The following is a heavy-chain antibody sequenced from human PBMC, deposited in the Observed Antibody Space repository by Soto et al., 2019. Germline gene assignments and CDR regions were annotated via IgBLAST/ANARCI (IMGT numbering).Heavy chain of an antibody. CDR2: ISYDGSNK. D-gene: IGHD5-18*01. CDR3: ARYRGYSYLYGMDV. J-gene: IGHJ6*02. CDR1: GFTFSSYA. Sequence: QVQLVESGGGVVQPGRSLRLSCAASGFTFSSYAMHWVRQAPGKGLEWVAVISYDGSNKYYADSVKGRFTISRDNSTNTLYRQMNILRAEDTAVYYCARYRGYSYLYGMDVWGQGTTVTVSS. V-gene: IGHV3-30-3*01.